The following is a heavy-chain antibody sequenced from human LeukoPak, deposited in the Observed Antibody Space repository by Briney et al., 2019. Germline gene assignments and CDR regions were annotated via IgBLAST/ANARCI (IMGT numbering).Heavy chain of an antibody. V-gene: IGHV4-4*07. D-gene: IGHD3-3*01. CDR2: TYTSGST. CDR1: GGSISSYY. Sequence: SETLSLTCTVSGGSISSYYWSWIRQPAGKGLEWIGRTYTSGSTNYNPSLKSRVTMSVDTSKNQFSLKLSSVTAADTAVYYCAMSGYSGPLDYYYYGMDVWGQGTTVTVSS. CDR3: AMSGYSGPLDYYYYGMDV. J-gene: IGHJ6*02.